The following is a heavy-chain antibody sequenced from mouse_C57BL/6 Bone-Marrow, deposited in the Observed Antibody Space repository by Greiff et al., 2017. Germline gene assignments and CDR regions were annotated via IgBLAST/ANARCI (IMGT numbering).Heavy chain of an antibody. Sequence: VQLQQSGPELVKPGASVKISCKASGYTFTDYYMNWVKQSHGKSLEWIGDINPNNGGTSYNQKFKGKATLTVDKSSSIAYMELRSLTSEDSAVYYCARSLYYDYDEGFAYWGQGTLVTVSA. D-gene: IGHD2-4*01. J-gene: IGHJ3*01. CDR3: ARSLYYDYDEGFAY. V-gene: IGHV1-26*01. CDR1: GYTFTDYY. CDR2: INPNNGGT.